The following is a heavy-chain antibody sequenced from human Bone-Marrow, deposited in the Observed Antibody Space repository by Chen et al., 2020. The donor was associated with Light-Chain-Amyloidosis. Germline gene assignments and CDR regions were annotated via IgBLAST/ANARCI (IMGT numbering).Heavy chain of an antibody. CDR2: ISSSVRTK. J-gene: IGHJ4*02. CDR3: ARVGSYDSSGYYFYYFDY. V-gene: IGHV3-48*03. CDR1: GFTFSSYE. Sequence: EVQLVESGGGLVQPGGSLRLSCAASGFTFSSYEMNWVRQAPGKGLVWVSYISSSVRTKYYADVGKGRFTISRDNAKNSLYLQMNSLRAEDTAVYYCARVGSYDSSGYYFYYFDYWGQGTLVTVSS. D-gene: IGHD3-22*01.